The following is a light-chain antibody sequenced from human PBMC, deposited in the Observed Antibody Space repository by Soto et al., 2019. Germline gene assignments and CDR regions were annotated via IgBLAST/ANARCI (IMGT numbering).Light chain of an antibody. CDR3: GTWDSSLDTVV. J-gene: IGLJ2*01. Sequence: QSVLAQPPSISAAPGQKVTISCSGSSSNIGGNYVSWYQHVPRTAPKLLIYDNYKRASGSPDRFSASKSGTSATLGITGLQTEDEADYYCGTWDSSLDTVVFGGGTKVTVL. CDR1: SSNIGGNY. CDR2: DNY. V-gene: IGLV1-51*01.